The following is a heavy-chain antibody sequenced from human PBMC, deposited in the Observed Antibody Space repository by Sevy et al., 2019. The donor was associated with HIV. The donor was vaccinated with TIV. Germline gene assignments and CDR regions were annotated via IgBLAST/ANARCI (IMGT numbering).Heavy chain of an antibody. CDR1: GFTFRTYS. Sequence: PGGSLRLSCAASGFTFRTYSMNWVRQAPGKGLEWLSSISDDSRYIYYSDSVKGRFTISRANAKNFLFLQMNNLRVEDTAIYYCARDFTVFGVVSGIDYWGQGNLVTVSS. CDR2: ISDDSRYI. J-gene: IGHJ4*02. CDR3: ARDFTVFGVVSGIDY. D-gene: IGHD3-3*01. V-gene: IGHV3-21*04.